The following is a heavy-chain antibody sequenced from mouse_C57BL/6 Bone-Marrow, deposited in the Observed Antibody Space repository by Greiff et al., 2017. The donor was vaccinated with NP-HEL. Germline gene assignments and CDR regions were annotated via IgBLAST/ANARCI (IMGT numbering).Heavy chain of an antibody. CDR1: GFTFSDYG. CDR3: AREGYYGWFAY. J-gene: IGHJ3*01. D-gene: IGHD1-1*01. CDR2: ISSGSSTI. Sequence: EVQLVESGGGLVKPGGSLKLSCAASGFTFSDYGMHWVRQAPEKGLEWVAYISSGSSTIYYADTVKGRFTISRDNAKNTLFLQMTSLRSEDTAMYYCAREGYYGWFAYWGQGTLVTVSA. V-gene: IGHV5-17*01.